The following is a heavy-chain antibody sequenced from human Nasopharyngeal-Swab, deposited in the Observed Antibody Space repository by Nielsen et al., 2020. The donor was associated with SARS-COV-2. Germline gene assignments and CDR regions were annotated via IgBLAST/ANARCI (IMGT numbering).Heavy chain of an antibody. V-gene: IGHV4-34*01. CDR3: ARNHYYGSGSYYPLYYYYYGVDV. D-gene: IGHD3-10*01. Sequence: SETLSLTCAVYGGSFSGYYWSWIRQPPGKGLEWIGEINHSGSTNYNPSLKGRVTISVDTSKNQFSLKLSSVTAADTAVYYCARNHYYGSGSYYPLYYYYYGVDVWGQGTTVTVSS. J-gene: IGHJ6*02. CDR1: GGSFSGYY. CDR2: INHSGST.